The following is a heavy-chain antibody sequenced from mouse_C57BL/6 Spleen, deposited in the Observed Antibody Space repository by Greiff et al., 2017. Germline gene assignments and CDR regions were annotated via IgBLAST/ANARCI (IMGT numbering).Heavy chain of an antibody. J-gene: IGHJ2*01. Sequence: QVQLQQPGAELVKPGASVKLSCKASGYTFTSYWMHWVKQRPGQGLEWIGMIHPNSGSTNYNEKFKSKATLTVDKSSSTAYMQLSSLTSEDSAVDYCARKGTGASSFDYWGQGTTLTVSS. D-gene: IGHD4-1*01. CDR3: ARKGTGASSFDY. CDR1: GYTFTSYW. CDR2: IHPNSGST. V-gene: IGHV1-64*01.